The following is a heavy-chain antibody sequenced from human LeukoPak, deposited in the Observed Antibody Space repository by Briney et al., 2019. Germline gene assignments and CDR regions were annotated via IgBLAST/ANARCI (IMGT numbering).Heavy chain of an antibody. CDR2: ISGSGDTP. D-gene: IGHD7-27*01. CDR1: GFTFSNAW. CDR3: AKAPISNWGSLFEN. V-gene: IGHV3-23*01. Sequence: GGSLRLSCAASGFTFSNAWMTWVRQVPGKGLEWVSAISGSGDTPYYADSVKGRFTISRDNSRNTIYLQINSLRAEDTAIYYCAKAPISNWGSLFENWGQGTQVIVSA. J-gene: IGHJ1*01.